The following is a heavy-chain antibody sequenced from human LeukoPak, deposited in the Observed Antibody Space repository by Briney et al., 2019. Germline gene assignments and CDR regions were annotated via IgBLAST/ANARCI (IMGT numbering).Heavy chain of an antibody. Sequence: GGSLRLSCAASGFTFGLYSMTWVRQAPGKGLEWVSSISSSSSYIYYADSVKDRFTISRDNAKNSLYLQMNSLRAEDTALYYCAKDGIGTDLAGAFDIWGQGTMVTVSS. J-gene: IGHJ3*02. CDR3: AKDGIGTDLAGAFDI. V-gene: IGHV3-21*04. CDR2: ISSSSSYI. D-gene: IGHD1-1*01. CDR1: GFTFGLYS.